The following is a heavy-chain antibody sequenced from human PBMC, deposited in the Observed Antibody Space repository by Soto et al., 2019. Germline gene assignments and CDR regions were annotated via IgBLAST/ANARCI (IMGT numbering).Heavy chain of an antibody. Sequence: ASVKVSCKASGYTFTSYYMHWVRQAPGQGLEWMGIINPSGGSTSYAQKFQGRVTMTRDTSTSTVYMELSSLRSEDTAVYYCARAPLAHVVAMVRGVIYGMDVWGQGTTVTVSS. D-gene: IGHD3-10*01. CDR3: ARAPLAHVVAMVRGVIYGMDV. CDR2: INPSGGST. J-gene: IGHJ6*02. CDR1: GYTFTSYY. V-gene: IGHV1-46*01.